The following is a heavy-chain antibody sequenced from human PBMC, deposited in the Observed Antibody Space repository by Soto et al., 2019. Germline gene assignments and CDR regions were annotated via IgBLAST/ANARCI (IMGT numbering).Heavy chain of an antibody. CDR3: ASDPGHDGTEYYTFDS. CDR2: ISCAGTST. D-gene: IGHD3-3*01. CDR1: GFTLSSYA. V-gene: IGHV3-30-3*01. Sequence: QVQLVESGGGVVQPGRSLRLSCAASGFTLSSYAMHWVRQAPGKGLEWVAVISCAGTSTYYADSVRGRFTISRDNSKDTVFLQLNSLRTEDTAVYHCASDPGHDGTEYYTFDSWGKGTLVTVSS. J-gene: IGHJ5*01.